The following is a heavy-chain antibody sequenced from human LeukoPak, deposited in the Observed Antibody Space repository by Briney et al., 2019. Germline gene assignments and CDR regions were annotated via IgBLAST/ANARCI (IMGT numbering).Heavy chain of an antibody. D-gene: IGHD2-2*01. Sequence: AGGSRRRSCAASGFSGSTNYMSWVRQVPGKGLEWVGLIKRKPEGGTTDYAAPVKGRFTISRDDSKNTLYLQMNSLKTEDTAVYYCTTAGRLVPAAPTHYYYYGMDVWGQGTTVTVSS. V-gene: IGHV3-15*01. CDR2: IKRKPEGGTT. CDR1: GFSGSTNY. J-gene: IGHJ6*02. CDR3: TTAGRLVPAAPTHYYYYGMDV.